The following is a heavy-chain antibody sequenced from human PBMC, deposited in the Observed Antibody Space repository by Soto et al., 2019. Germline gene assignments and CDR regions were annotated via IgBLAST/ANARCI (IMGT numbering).Heavy chain of an antibody. Sequence: QVQLVQSGAEEKKPGASVKVSCKASGYTFTTYAIHWVRQAPGQRLEWMGWIDTGTGNTKYSQKFQGRVTFTRDTSASTAYMELSSLRPEDTAVYYRANYGSGSYYYWGQGSPVTVSS. V-gene: IGHV1-3*04. CDR2: IDTGTGNT. J-gene: IGHJ4*02. CDR1: GYTFTTYA. CDR3: ANYGSGSYYY. D-gene: IGHD3-10*01.